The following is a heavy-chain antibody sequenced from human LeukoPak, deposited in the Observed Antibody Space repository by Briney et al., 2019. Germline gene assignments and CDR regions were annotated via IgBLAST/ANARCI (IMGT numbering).Heavy chain of an antibody. Sequence: PGGSLRLSCAASGFIFSTHSMNWVRQAPGKGLEWVSSISSSSSHIYYADSVKGRLTISRDNAKNSLYLQIYSLRAQDTAVYYCARDTRFGALYDSSYHGMDVWGKGTTVTVSS. D-gene: IGHD3-10*01. CDR2: ISSSSSHI. J-gene: IGHJ6*04. CDR1: GFIFSTHS. CDR3: ARDTRFGALYDSSYHGMDV. V-gene: IGHV3-21*01.